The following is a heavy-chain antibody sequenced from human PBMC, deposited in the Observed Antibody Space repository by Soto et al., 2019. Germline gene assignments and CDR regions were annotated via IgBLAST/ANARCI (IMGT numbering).Heavy chain of an antibody. V-gene: IGHV3-53*01. Sequence: PGGSLSLSCAASGFTVSSNYMSWVRQAPGKGLEWVSVIYSGGSTYYADSVEGRFTISRDNSKNTLYLQMNILRAEDTAVYYCASALTVGTDAFDIWGQGTMVTVSS. CDR2: IYSGGST. D-gene: IGHD1-26*01. J-gene: IGHJ3*02. CDR3: ASALTVGTDAFDI. CDR1: GFTVSSNY.